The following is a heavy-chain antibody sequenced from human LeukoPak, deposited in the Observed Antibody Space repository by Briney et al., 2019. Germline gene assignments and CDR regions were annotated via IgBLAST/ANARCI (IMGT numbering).Heavy chain of an antibody. D-gene: IGHD4/OR15-4a*01. J-gene: IGHJ4*02. CDR3: ARRAGAYSHPYDY. V-gene: IGHV3-23*01. Sequence: GGSLRLSCAASGFTSSSYGMSWVRQAPGKGLEWVSAISGSGGSIYYADSVKGRFTISRDNSKNTLYLQMNSLRAEDTAVYYCARRAGAYSHPYDYWGQGTLVTVSS. CDR1: GFTSSSYG. CDR2: ISGSGGSI.